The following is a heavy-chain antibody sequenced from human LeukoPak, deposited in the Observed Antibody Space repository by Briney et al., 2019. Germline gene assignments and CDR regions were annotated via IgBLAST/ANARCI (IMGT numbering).Heavy chain of an antibody. CDR3: ARHCSSTSCHQNLDY. Sequence: SETLSLTCTVSGGSISSYYWSWIRQPPGKGLEWIGYIYYSGSTYYNPSLKSRVTISVDTSKNQFSLKLSSVTAADTAVYYCARHCSSTSCHQNLDYWGQGTLVTVSS. V-gene: IGHV4-59*08. D-gene: IGHD2-2*01. CDR2: IYYSGST. J-gene: IGHJ4*02. CDR1: GGSISSYY.